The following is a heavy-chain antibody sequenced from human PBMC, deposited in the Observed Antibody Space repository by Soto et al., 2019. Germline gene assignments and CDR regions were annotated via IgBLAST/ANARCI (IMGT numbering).Heavy chain of an antibody. CDR1: GGTFSSYA. D-gene: IGHD2-15*01. V-gene: IGHV1-69*13. J-gene: IGHJ4*02. CDR2: IIPIFGTA. Sequence: WASVKVPCKASGGTFSSYAISWVRQAPGQGLEWMGGIIPIFGTANYAQKFQGRVTITADESTSTAYMELSSLGSEDTAVYYCARAGYCSGGSCYTFDYWGQGTLVTVSS. CDR3: ARAGYCSGGSCYTFDY.